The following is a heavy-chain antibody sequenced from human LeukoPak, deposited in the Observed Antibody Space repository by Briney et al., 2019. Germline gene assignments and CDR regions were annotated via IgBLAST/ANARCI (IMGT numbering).Heavy chain of an antibody. CDR2: IFPRDSDT. D-gene: IGHD3-10*01. CDR1: GYTFTHQW. V-gene: IGHV5-51*01. CDR3: ARHSDVIGAI. Sequence: GESLKISCKASGYTFTHQWIGWGRQESGSGLEWMGIIFPRDSDTRYSPSFQGHVTISADTSINTAYLEWSRLEASDTGIYYCARHSDVIGAIWGQGTLVTVSP. J-gene: IGHJ4*02.